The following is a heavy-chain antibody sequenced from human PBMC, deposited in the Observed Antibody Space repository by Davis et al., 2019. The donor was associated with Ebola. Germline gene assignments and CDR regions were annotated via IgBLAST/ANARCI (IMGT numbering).Heavy chain of an antibody. CDR3: ARSPYYYGSGTHAFDI. Sequence: PSETLSLTCAVYGGSFNTFYWSWIRQPPGKGLEWIGEINHSGSTNYNPSLKSRVTISVDTSKNQFSLKLSSVTAADTAVYYCARSPYYYGSGTHAFDIWGQGTMVTVSS. CDR1: GGSFNTFY. CDR2: INHSGST. J-gene: IGHJ3*02. D-gene: IGHD3-10*01. V-gene: IGHV4-34*01.